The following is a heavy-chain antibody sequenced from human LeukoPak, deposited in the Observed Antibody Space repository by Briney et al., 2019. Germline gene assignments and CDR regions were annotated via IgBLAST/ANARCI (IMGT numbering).Heavy chain of an antibody. V-gene: IGHV1-18*01. J-gene: IGHJ1*01. D-gene: IGHD6-13*01. CDR2: ISAYNGNT. Sequence: ASVKVSCKASGYTFNRYGISWVRQAPGQGLEWMGWISAYNGNTKNAQNLQGRVTMTTDTSTTTAYMELRSLKSDDTAVYYCARGHSTSWPEYFQHWGQGTLSPSPQ. CDR1: GYTFNRYG. CDR3: ARGHSTSWPEYFQH.